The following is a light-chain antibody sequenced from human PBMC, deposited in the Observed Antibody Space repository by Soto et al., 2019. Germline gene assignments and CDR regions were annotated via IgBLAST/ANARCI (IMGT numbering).Light chain of an antibody. CDR1: SSDVGGYNY. V-gene: IGLV2-8*01. Sequence: HSLLTQPPSASGSPGQSVAISCPGTSSDVGGYNYVSWYQQHPGKAPKLMIYEVNKRPSGVPDRFSGSKSGNTASLTVSGLQAEDEADYYCSSYAGSSNVFGTGTKVTVL. J-gene: IGLJ1*01. CDR2: EVN. CDR3: SSYAGSSNV.